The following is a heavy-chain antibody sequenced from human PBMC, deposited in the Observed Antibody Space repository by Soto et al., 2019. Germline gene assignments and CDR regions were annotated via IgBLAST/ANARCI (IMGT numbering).Heavy chain of an antibody. CDR2: ISRSGRST. J-gene: IGHJ1*01. CDR1: GFTFNTYA. V-gene: IGHV3-23*01. D-gene: IGHD3-16*01. Sequence: EVQLLESGGGLVQPGGSLRLSCAASGFTFNTYAMSWVRQAPGKGLEWVSSISRSGRSTYYEDSVKGRVTIPRDNSESTLYLQMNRLRIEDTAVYYCTKERGMGDTECFHHWGQGVLVIVSS. CDR3: TKERGMGDTECFHH.